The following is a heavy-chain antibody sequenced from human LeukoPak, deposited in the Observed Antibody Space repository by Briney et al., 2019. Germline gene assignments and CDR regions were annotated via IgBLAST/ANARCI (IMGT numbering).Heavy chain of an antibody. D-gene: IGHD6-19*01. CDR1: GGSISSGSYY. CDR2: IYTSGST. V-gene: IGHV4-61*02. J-gene: IGHJ6*03. Sequence: SETLSLTCTVSGGSISSGSYYWSWIRQPAGKGLEWIGRIYTSGSTNYNPSLKSRVTISVDTSKNQFSLKLSSVTAADTAVYYRARVSVAGSYYYYYMDVWGKGTTVTVSS. CDR3: ARVSVAGSYYYYYMDV.